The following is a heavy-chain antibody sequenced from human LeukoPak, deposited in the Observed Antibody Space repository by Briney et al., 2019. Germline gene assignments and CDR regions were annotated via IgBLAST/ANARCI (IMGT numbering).Heavy chain of an antibody. CDR1: GGSFSGYY. CDR2: INHSGST. CDR3: ARTRGKMVYAHMDV. D-gene: IGHD2-8*01. V-gene: IGHV4-34*01. J-gene: IGHJ6*03. Sequence: PSETLSLTCAVYGGSFSGYYWSWIRQPPGKGLEWIGEINHSGSTNYNPSLKSRVTISVDTSKNQFSLKLSSVTAADTAVYYCARTRGKMVYAHMDVWGKGTTVTVSS.